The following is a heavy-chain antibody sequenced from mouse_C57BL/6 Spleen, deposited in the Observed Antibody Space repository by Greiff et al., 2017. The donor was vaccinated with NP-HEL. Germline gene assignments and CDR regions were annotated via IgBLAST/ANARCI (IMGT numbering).Heavy chain of an antibody. CDR1: GYTFTDYN. J-gene: IGHJ3*01. V-gene: IGHV1-18*01. CDR2: INPNNGGT. Sequence: VQLQQSGPELVKPGASVKIPCKASGYTFTDYNMDWVKQSHGKSLEWIGDINPNNGGTIYNQKFKGKATLTVAKSSSTAYMELRSLTSEDTAVYYCARRDYSSSFAYWGQGTLVTVSA. D-gene: IGHD2-5*01. CDR3: ARRDYSSSFAY.